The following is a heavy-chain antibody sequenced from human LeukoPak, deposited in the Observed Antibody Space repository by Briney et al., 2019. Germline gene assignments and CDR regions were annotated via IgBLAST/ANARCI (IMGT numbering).Heavy chain of an antibody. CDR2: ISSSGSTK. V-gene: IGHV3-48*03. Sequence: GGSLRLSCAASGFTFSSYDMNWVRQAPGKGLEWVSYISSSGSTKYYADSVKGRFTISRDNAKNSLYLQMNSLRAEDTAVYYCARDKAPNCSGGSCYSHYYFMDVSGKGTAVTVSS. J-gene: IGHJ6*03. D-gene: IGHD2-15*01. CDR3: ARDKAPNCSGGSCYSHYYFMDV. CDR1: GFTFSSYD.